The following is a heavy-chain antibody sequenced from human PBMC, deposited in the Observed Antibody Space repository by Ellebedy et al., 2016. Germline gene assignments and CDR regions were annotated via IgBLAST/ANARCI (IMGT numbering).Heavy chain of an antibody. CDR2: ISWNSGSI. Sequence: SLKISXAASGFTFDGYAMHWVRQAPGKGLEWVSGISWNSGSIHYADSVKGRFTISRDNAKNSLYLQMNSLRAEDTALYYCAKDLSRYDSRRFGELYFYYYYLDVWGKGTTVTVSS. J-gene: IGHJ6*03. CDR3: AKDLSRYDSRRFGELYFYYYYLDV. D-gene: IGHD3-10*01. V-gene: IGHV3-9*01. CDR1: GFTFDGYA.